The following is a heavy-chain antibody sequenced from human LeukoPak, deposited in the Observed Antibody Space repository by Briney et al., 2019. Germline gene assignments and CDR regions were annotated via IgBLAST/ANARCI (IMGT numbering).Heavy chain of an antibody. CDR3: AKGGHYYGSGSWFDY. J-gene: IGHJ4*02. V-gene: IGHV3-30*02. CDR1: GFTFSSYG. Sequence: GGSLRLSCAASGFTFSSYGMHWVRQAPGKGLEWVAFIRYDGSNKYYADSVKGRFTISRDNSKNTLYLQMNSLRAEDTAVYYCAKGGHYYGSGSWFDYWGQGTLVTVSS. CDR2: IRYDGSNK. D-gene: IGHD3-10*01.